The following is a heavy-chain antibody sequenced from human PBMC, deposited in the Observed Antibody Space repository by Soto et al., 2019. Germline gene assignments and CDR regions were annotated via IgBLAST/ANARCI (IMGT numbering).Heavy chain of an antibody. CDR1: GFTFSSYG. J-gene: IGHJ1*01. Sequence: GGSLRLSCAASGFTFSSYGMHWVRQAPGKGLEWVAVISYDGSNKYYADSVKGRFTISRDNSKNTLYLQMNSLRAEDTAVYYCAKEADTYYDFWSGPGAEYFQHWGQGTLVTVSS. D-gene: IGHD3-3*01. V-gene: IGHV3-30*18. CDR3: AKEADTYYDFWSGPGAEYFQH. CDR2: ISYDGSNK.